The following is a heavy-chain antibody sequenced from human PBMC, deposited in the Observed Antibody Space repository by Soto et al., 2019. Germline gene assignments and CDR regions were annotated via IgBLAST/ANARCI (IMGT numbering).Heavy chain of an antibody. J-gene: IGHJ6*02. V-gene: IGHV4-59*01. CDR2: IYYSGST. CDR1: GGSISSYY. CDR3: ARDTMVRGVILDAPYYYYGMDV. Sequence: PSETLSLTCTVSGGSISSYYWSWIRQPPGKGLEWIGYIYYSGSTNYNPSLKSRVTISVDTSKNQFSLKLSSVTAADTAVYYCARDTMVRGVILDAPYYYYGMDVWGQGTTVTVSS. D-gene: IGHD3-10*01.